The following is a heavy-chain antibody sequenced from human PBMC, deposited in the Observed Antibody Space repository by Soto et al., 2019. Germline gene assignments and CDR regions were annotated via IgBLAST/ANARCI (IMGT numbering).Heavy chain of an antibody. Sequence: SVKVSCKASGGTFSSYAISWVRQAPGQGLEWMGGIIPIFGTANYAQKFQGRVTITADKSTSTAYMELSSLRSEDTAVYYCARSVWDSGFLEWLRYYYYYGMDVWGQGTTVTVSS. J-gene: IGHJ6*02. CDR2: IIPIFGTA. CDR3: ARSVWDSGFLEWLRYYYYYGMDV. CDR1: GGTFSSYA. D-gene: IGHD3-3*01. V-gene: IGHV1-69*06.